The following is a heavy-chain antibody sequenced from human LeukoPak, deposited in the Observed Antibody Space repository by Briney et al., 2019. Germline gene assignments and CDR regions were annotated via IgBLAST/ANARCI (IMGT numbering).Heavy chain of an antibody. CDR1: GVSISSNY. CDR2: IYYTGGT. J-gene: IGHJ4*02. CDR3: AKYGGSGWVIDY. Sequence: PSETLSLTCTVSGVSISSNYWTWIRQPPGKGLEYIGYIYYTGGTNYNPSLKSRVTISVDTSKNQFSLKLSSVTAADTAVYFCAKYGGSGWVIDYWGQGTLVTVSS. D-gene: IGHD6-19*01. V-gene: IGHV4-59*08.